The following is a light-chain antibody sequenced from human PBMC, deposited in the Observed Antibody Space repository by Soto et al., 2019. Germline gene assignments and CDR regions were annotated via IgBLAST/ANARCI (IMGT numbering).Light chain of an antibody. Sequence: DIVMTQSPATLSVSSGERANLSRRASQSVSSNLAWYQQKPGQAPRLLIYGASTRATGIPARFSGSGSGTEFTLTISSLQSEDFAVYYCQQYNNWPQTFGQGTKVDIK. V-gene: IGKV3-15*01. CDR2: GAS. CDR3: QQYNNWPQT. CDR1: QSVSSN. J-gene: IGKJ1*01.